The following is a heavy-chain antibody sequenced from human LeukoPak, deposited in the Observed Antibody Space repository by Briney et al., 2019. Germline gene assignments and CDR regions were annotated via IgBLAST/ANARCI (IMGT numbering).Heavy chain of an antibody. J-gene: IGHJ6*03. Sequence: SQTLSLTCTVSGGSISSGDYYWSWIRQPPGKGLDWIRYIYYSGSTYYNPSLKSRVTISVDTSKHQFSLKLSSVTAADTAVYYCARGGYGGYYYYMDVWGKGTTVTVSS. CDR2: IYYSGST. CDR1: GGSISSGDYY. V-gene: IGHV4-30-4*08. D-gene: IGHD5-18*01. CDR3: ARGGYGGYYYYMDV.